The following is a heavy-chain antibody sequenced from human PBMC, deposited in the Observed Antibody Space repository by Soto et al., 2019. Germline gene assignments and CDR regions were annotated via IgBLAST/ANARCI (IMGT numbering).Heavy chain of an antibody. Sequence: EVQLLESGGGLVQPGGSLRLSCAASGFTFSSYAMSWVRQAPGKGLEWVSAISGSGGSTYYADSVKGRFTISRDNSKKTLYLKMKGRRAEDTAVYYCAKDGGGQQLFAGGGDFDYWGQGTLVTVSS. V-gene: IGHV3-23*01. CDR2: ISGSGGST. D-gene: IGHD6-13*01. CDR1: GFTFSSYA. CDR3: AKDGGGQQLFAGGGDFDY. J-gene: IGHJ4*02.